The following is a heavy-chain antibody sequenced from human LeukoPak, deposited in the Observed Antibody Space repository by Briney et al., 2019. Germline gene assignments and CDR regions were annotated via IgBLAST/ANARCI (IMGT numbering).Heavy chain of an antibody. V-gene: IGHV4-59*10. D-gene: IGHD6-13*01. CDR1: GGSFSGYY. J-gene: IGHJ4*02. CDR3: ARDAAGGIDY. CDR2: IYTSGST. Sequence: SETLSLTCAVYGGSFSGYYWSWIRQPPGKGLEWIGRIYTSGSTNYNPSLKSRVTISVDTSKNQFSLKLSSVTAADTAVYYCARDAAGGIDYWGQGTLVTVSS.